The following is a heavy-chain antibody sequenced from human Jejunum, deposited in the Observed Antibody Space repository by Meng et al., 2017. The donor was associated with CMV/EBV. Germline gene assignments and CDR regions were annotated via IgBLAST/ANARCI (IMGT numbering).Heavy chain of an antibody. CDR1: VFSFLTYG. CDR3: AKAGTLGRTGFDC. V-gene: IGHV3-30*02. D-gene: IGHD2-8*02. J-gene: IGHJ4*02. CDR2: IRSDGANQ. Sequence: CAASVFSFLTYGIHRVRQAPGKGLEWVAFIRSDGANQYYVDYLKGRITISRDNYKNTVSLQMSSLTAEDTGVYYCAKAGTLGRTGFDCWGQGTLVTVSS.